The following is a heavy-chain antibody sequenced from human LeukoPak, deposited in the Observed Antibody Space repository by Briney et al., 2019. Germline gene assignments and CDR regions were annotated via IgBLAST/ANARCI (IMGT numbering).Heavy chain of an antibody. J-gene: IGHJ4*02. V-gene: IGHV4-39*01. CDR3: VGSGYYYPFDY. CDR1: GGSISSSSYY. Sequence: SETLSLTCTVSGGSISSSSYYWGWIRQPPGKGLEWIGSIYYSGSTYYNPSLKSRVTISVDTSKNQFSLKLSSVTAADTAVYYCVGSGYYYPFDYWGQGTLVTVSS. CDR2: IYYSGST. D-gene: IGHD3-22*01.